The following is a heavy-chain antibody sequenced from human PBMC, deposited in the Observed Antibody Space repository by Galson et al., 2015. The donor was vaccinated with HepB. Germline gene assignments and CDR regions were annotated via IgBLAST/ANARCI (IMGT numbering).Heavy chain of an antibody. CDR3: ARAAAGLYYDSSGYYEGFDY. CDR1: GFTFSSYA. D-gene: IGHD3-22*01. Sequence: SLRLSCAASGFTFSSYAVHWVRQAPGKGLEWVAVISYDGSNKYYADSVKGRFTISRDNSKNTLYLQMNSLRAEDTAVYYCARAAAGLYYDSSGYYEGFDYWGQGTLVTVSS. J-gene: IGHJ4*02. CDR2: ISYDGSNK. V-gene: IGHV3-30-3*01.